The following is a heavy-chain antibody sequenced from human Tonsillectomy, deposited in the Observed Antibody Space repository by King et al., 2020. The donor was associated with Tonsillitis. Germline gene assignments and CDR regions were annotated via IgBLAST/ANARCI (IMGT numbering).Heavy chain of an antibody. D-gene: IGHD2-2*01. CDR3: ARELGCSSTRCYSKWFDP. J-gene: IGHJ5*02. V-gene: IGHV1-2*02. Sequence: VQLVESGAEVKKPGASVKVSCKASGYTFTGYYMHWVRQAPGQGLEWMGWINPNSGGTNYAQKFQGRVTMTRDTSISTAYMALSRLRSDDTAVYYCARELGCSSTRCYSKWFDPWGQGTLVTVSS. CDR2: INPNSGGT. CDR1: GYTFTGYY.